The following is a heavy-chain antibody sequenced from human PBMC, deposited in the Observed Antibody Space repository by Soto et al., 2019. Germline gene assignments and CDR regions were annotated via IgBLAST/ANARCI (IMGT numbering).Heavy chain of an antibody. D-gene: IGHD6-13*01. CDR3: AIASGVGADGMDV. Sequence: EVQLMESGGGLEQPGRSLRLSCAASAFTFDDYAMHWVRQAPGKGLEWVSGISWNTGTTIGYADSVKGRFTISRDNAKGFRYLQMNCLRVEETALYYCAIASGVGADGMDVWGQGTTVTVSS. CDR1: AFTFDDYA. V-gene: IGHV3-9*01. J-gene: IGHJ6*02. CDR2: ISWNTGTTI.